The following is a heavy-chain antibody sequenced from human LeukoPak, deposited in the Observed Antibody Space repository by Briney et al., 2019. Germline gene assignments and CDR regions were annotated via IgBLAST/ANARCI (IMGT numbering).Heavy chain of an antibody. CDR1: GGSISTSSYY. CDR2: IFYSGST. J-gene: IGHJ4*02. CDR3: ARVKRKYQLLKPLHETPSHYFDY. V-gene: IGHV4-39*07. Sequence: KASETLSLTCTVSGGSISTSSYYWGWVRQPPGKGLEWIGNIFYSGSTYYSPSLKSRVTISLDTSKNQFSLKLSSVTAADTAMYYCARVKRKYQLLKPLHETPSHYFDYWGQGTLVTVSS. D-gene: IGHD2-2*01.